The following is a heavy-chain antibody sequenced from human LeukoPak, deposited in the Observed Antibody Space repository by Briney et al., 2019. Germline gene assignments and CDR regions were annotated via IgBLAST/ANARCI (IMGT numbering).Heavy chain of an antibody. CDR2: IIPILGIA. Sequence: SVKVSCKASGGTFSSYAISWVRQAPGQGLEWMGGIIPILGIANYAQKFQGRVTITADKSTSTAYMQLSSLRSEDTAVYYCARGLYDSSGYYPEDDYWGQGTLVTVSS. CDR3: ARGLYDSSGYYPEDDY. CDR1: GGTFSSYA. V-gene: IGHV1-69*04. J-gene: IGHJ4*02. D-gene: IGHD3-22*01.